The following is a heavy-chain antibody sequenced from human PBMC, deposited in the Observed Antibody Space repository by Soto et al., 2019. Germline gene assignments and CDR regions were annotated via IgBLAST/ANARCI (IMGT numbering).Heavy chain of an antibody. CDR2: IKSKTDGGTT. V-gene: IGHV3-15*01. J-gene: IGHJ6*02. CDR1: GFTFSNAW. CDR3: TTWSRLVVVTGYYYGMDV. Sequence: PGGSLRLSCAASGFTFSNAWMSWVRQAPGKGLEWVGRIKSKTDGGTTDYAAPVKGRFTISRDDSKNTLYLQMNSLKTEDTAVYYCTTWSRLVVVTGYYYGMDVWGQGTTVTVSS. D-gene: IGHD2-21*02.